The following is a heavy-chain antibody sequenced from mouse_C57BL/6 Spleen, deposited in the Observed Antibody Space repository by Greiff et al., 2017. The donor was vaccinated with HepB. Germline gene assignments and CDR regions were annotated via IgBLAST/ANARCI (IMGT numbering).Heavy chain of an antibody. CDR3: ARYYYGSSPYYFDD. CDR2: IYPGDGDT. Sequence: QVQLQQSGPELVKPGASVKISCKASGYAFSSSWMNWVKQRPGKGLEWIGRIYPGDGDTNYNGKFKGKATLTADKSSSTAYMQLSSLTSEDSAVYFCARYYYGSSPYYFDDWGQGTTLTVSS. J-gene: IGHJ2*01. V-gene: IGHV1-82*01. CDR1: GYAFSSSW. D-gene: IGHD1-1*01.